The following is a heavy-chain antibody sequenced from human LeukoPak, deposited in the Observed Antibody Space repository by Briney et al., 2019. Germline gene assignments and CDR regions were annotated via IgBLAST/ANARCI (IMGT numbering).Heavy chain of an antibody. CDR3: AKDSSYSYSGTYPWAFDI. D-gene: IGHD1-26*01. V-gene: IGHV3-23*01. Sequence: GGSLRLSCAASGFTFSSYAMSWVRQAPGQGLEWVSAISGTGTGTYYADFVKGRFTISRDNSNNTLFLQMNSLRAEDSAVYFCAKDSSYSYSGTYPWAFDIWGQGTMVTVSS. CDR2: ISGTGTGT. J-gene: IGHJ3*02. CDR1: GFTFSSYA.